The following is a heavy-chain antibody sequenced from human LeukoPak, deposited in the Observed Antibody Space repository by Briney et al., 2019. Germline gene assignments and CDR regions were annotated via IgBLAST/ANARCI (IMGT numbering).Heavy chain of an antibody. J-gene: IGHJ4*02. CDR3: ARGAPVRSTSCYDY. V-gene: IGHV7-4-1*02. D-gene: IGHD2-2*01. CDR1: GYTFTSYA. Sequence: ASVTVSCKVSGYTFTSYAMNWVRQAPGQGLEWMGWINTNTGNPTYAQGFTGRFVFSLDTSVSTAYLQISSLKAEDTAVYYCARGAPVRSTSCYDYWGQGTLVTVSS. CDR2: INTNTGNP.